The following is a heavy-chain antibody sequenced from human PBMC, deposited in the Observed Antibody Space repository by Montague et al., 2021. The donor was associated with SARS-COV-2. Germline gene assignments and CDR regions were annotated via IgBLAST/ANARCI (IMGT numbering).Heavy chain of an antibody. D-gene: IGHD2-15*01. J-gene: IGHJ4*02. CDR3: ARDLAVVAATPFDY. CDR2: ISYDGSNK. V-gene: IGHV3-30*04. Sequence: SLRLSCAASGFTFSSYAMHWVRQAPGKGLEWVAVISYDGSNKYYADSVKGRFTISRDNSKNTLYLQMNSLRAEDTAVYYSARDLAVVAATPFDYWGQGTLVTVSS. CDR1: GFTFSSYA.